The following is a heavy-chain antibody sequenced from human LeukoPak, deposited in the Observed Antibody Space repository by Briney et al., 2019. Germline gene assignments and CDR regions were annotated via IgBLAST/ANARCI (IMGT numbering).Heavy chain of an antibody. CDR3: ARRDYDSSGYYSNFDY. V-gene: IGHV3-64*01. CDR2: ISSNGGST. J-gene: IGHJ4*02. Sequence: PGGSLRLSCAASGFTFSSYAMHWVRQAPGKGLEYVSAISSNGGSTYYANSVKGRFTISRDNSKNTLYLQMGSLRSEDTAVYYCARRDYDSSGYYSNFDYWGQGTLVTVSS. D-gene: IGHD3-22*01. CDR1: GFTFSSYA.